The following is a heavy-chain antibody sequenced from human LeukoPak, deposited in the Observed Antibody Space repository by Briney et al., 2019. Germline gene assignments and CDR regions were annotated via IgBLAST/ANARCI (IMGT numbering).Heavy chain of an antibody. Sequence: GGSLRLSCAASGFTFSSYGMHWVRQAPGKGLEWVAVISYDGSNKYYADSVKGRFTISRDNSKNTLYLQMNSLRAEDTAVYYCAKLPSGSSPGLDYWGQGTLVTVSS. CDR1: GFTFSSYG. J-gene: IGHJ4*02. V-gene: IGHV3-30*18. CDR2: ISYDGSNK. D-gene: IGHD1-26*01. CDR3: AKLPSGSSPGLDY.